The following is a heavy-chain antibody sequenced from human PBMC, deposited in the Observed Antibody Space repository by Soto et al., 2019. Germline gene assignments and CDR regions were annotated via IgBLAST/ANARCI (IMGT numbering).Heavy chain of an antibody. CDR3: ARERTGTTSNWFDP. CDR1: GYTFTSYD. Sequence: QVQLVQSGAEVKKPGASVKVSCKASGYTFTSYDINWVRQATGHGLEWMGWMNPNSGNTVYAQQFQGRVTMTRDTSICTAYTELSSLRSEDTAVYYCARERTGTTSNWFDPWGQGTLVTVSS. D-gene: IGHD1-7*01. V-gene: IGHV1-8*01. CDR2: MNPNSGNT. J-gene: IGHJ5*02.